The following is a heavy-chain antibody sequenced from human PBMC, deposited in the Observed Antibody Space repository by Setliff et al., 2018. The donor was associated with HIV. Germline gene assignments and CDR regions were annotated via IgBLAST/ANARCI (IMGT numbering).Heavy chain of an antibody. V-gene: IGHV4-34*01. J-gene: IGHJ6*03. CDR3: SRYYFGSASRNFYQFMDV. CDR1: GGSFSDYY. Sequence: SETLSLTCAVHGGSFSDYYWTWIRQPPGKGLEWIGEIKHSGSTNYNPSLKGRVTISIDTSKNQFSLRLTSVTAADTAVYYCSRYYFGSASRNFYQFMDVWGKGTTVTVSS. CDR2: IKHSGST. D-gene: IGHD3-10*01.